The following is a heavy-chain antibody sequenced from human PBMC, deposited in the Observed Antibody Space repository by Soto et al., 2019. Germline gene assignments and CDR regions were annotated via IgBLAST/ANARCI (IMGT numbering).Heavy chain of an antibody. V-gene: IGHV1-69*13. CDR3: ARGLSYYDSSGYSDAFDI. Sequence: GASVKVSCKASGGTFSSYGVSWVRQAPGQGLEWMGRIIPVFGIEHYAQKSQGRVTVTADESTNTAYMELSGLTSEDTAVYYCARGLSYYDSSGYSDAFDIWGQGTLVTVSS. D-gene: IGHD3-22*01. CDR1: GGTFSSYG. CDR2: IIPVFGIE. J-gene: IGHJ3*02.